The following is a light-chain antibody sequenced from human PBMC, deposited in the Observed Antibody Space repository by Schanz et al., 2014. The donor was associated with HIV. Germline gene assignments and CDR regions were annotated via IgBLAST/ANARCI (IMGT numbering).Light chain of an antibody. CDR1: RSDVGGYNY. CDR2: DVT. V-gene: IGLV2-14*03. J-gene: IGLJ2*01. Sequence: QSALTQPASVSGSPGQSITISCTGTRSDVGGYNYVSWYQQHPGKAPKLMIYDVTNRPSGVSNRFSGSKSGNTASLTVSGLQAEDEADYYCSSHAGSDKFGIFGGGTKLTVL. CDR3: SSHAGSDKFGI.